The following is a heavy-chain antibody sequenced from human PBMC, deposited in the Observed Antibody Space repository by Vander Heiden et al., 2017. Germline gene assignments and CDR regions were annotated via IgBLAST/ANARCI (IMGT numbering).Heavy chain of an antibody. CDR2: SHYSGSS. CDR3: ARGGWVGATSWFDP. Sequence: QVKLQESGPGQVKPSETLSITCTVSGASIKNYYWSWIRQPPGKGLECIGYSHYSGSSNYNASLKSRVTILVDTSRNQFSLKLDSVIAADTAIYYCARGGWVGATSWFDPWGQGLLVTVSS. J-gene: IGHJ5*02. V-gene: IGHV4-59*08. D-gene: IGHD1-26*01. CDR1: GASIKNYY.